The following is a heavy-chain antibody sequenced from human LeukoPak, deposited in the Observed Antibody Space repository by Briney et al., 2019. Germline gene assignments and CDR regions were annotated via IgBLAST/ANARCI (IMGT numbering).Heavy chain of an antibody. J-gene: IGHJ3*02. Sequence: GGSLRLSCTASAVTFGDYAMNWVRQAPGKGLEWVDFIRSKGYAGTPEHAASVKGRFTISRDDSKSITYLQMSSLKTEDTAMYYCTRSKTSGWSSDAFDIWGQGTMVTVSS. D-gene: IGHD6-19*01. CDR3: TRSKTSGWSSDAFDI. CDR2: IRSKGYAGTP. V-gene: IGHV3-49*04. CDR1: AVTFGDYA.